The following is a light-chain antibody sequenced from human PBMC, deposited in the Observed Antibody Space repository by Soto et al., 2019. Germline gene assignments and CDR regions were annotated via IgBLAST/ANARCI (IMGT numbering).Light chain of an antibody. CDR1: QSVSSSY. CDR3: QQYGRSSWT. Sequence: EIVLTQSPGTLSLSPGERATLSCRASQSVSSSYLAWYQQKPGQAPRLLIYDASSRATGIPDRFSGSGSGTDFTLSISRLEPEEFAVYYCQQYGRSSWTFGQGTKVEIK. V-gene: IGKV3-20*01. J-gene: IGKJ1*01. CDR2: DAS.